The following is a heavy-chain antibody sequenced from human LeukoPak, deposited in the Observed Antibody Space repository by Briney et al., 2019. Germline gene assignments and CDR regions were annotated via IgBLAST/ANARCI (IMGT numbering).Heavy chain of an antibody. V-gene: IGHV1-18*01. CDR2: ISAYNGNT. CDR1: GYTFTSYG. J-gene: IGHJ4*02. Sequence: ASVKVSCKASGYTFTSYGISWVRQAPGRGLEWMGWISAYNGNTNYAQKLQGRVTMTTDTSTSTAYMELRSLRSDDTAVYYCARVPHKHHYDYVWGSYRYGYYFDYWGQGTLVTVSS. D-gene: IGHD3-16*02. CDR3: ARVPHKHHYDYVWGSYRYGYYFDY.